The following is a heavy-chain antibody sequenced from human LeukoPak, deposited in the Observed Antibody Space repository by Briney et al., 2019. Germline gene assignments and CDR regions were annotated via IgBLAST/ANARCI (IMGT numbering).Heavy chain of an antibody. CDR2: ISYSGSP. Sequence: NPSETLSLTCTVSGGSISSTNYCWGWIRQPPGKGLEWIGSISYSGSPYYNPSLKSRVTTSLDTSKNRFSLKLSSVTAADTAVYYCAITPGPYDSSRNYYPFDYWGQGIVVTVSS. CDR3: AITPGPYDSSRNYYPFDY. V-gene: IGHV4-39*07. CDR1: GGSISSTNYC. D-gene: IGHD3-22*01. J-gene: IGHJ4*02.